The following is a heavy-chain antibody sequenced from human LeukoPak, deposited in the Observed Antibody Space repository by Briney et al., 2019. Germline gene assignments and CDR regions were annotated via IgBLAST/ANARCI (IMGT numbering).Heavy chain of an antibody. CDR3: ATKTSSSSWSTRGNWFDP. Sequence: SETLSLTCAVYGGSFSGYYWSWIRQPPGKGLEWIGEINHSGSTNYNPSLKSRVTISVDTSKNEFSLKLSSVTAADTAVYYCATKTSSSSWSTRGNWFDPWGQGTLVTVSS. D-gene: IGHD6-13*01. CDR2: INHSGST. V-gene: IGHV4-34*01. J-gene: IGHJ5*02. CDR1: GGSFSGYY.